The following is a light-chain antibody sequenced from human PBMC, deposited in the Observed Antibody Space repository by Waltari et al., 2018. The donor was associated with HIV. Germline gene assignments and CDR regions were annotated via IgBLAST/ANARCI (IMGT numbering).Light chain of an antibody. V-gene: IGKV4-1*01. CDR3: QQYFTSPVT. Sequence: DIVMTQSPDSLAVSLGERATLNCQSSQSIFYNSNNKNYLAWYQQKPGQPPKLLIYWASTRESGVPDRFSGSGSGTYFTLTISSLQAEDVAVYYCQQYFTSPVTFGQGTKLEIK. J-gene: IGKJ2*01. CDR1: QSIFYNSNNKNY. CDR2: WAS.